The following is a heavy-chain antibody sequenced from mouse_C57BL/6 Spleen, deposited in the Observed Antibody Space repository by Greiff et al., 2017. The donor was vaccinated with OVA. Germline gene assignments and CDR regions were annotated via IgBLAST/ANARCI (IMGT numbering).Heavy chain of an antibody. CDR3: ASGWERGFAY. J-gene: IGHJ3*01. D-gene: IGHD4-1*01. CDR1: GFSLTSYG. CDR2: IWGVGST. Sequence: QVQLKESGPGLVAPSQSLSITCTVSGFSLTSYGVDWVRQSPGKGLEWLGVIWGVGSTNYNSALKSRLSISKDNSKSQVFLKMNSLQTDDTAMYYCASGWERGFAYWGQGTLVTVSA. V-gene: IGHV2-6*01.